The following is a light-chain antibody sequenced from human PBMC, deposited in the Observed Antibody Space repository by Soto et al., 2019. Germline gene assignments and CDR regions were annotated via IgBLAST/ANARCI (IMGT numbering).Light chain of an antibody. CDR2: DVS. V-gene: IGLV2-14*01. Sequence: QSALTQPASMSGSPGQSVTISCAGTSNDIGGYNYVSWYQHHPGTAPKLTIYDVSSRPSGVSHRFSGSKSGNTASLTISGLQAEDEADYYCSSFSVASPLFGTGTKVTV. CDR1: SNDIGGYNY. CDR3: SSFSVASPL. J-gene: IGLJ1*01.